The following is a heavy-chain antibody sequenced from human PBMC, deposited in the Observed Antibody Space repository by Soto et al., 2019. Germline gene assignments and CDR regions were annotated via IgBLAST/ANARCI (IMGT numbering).Heavy chain of an antibody. D-gene: IGHD6-19*01. CDR1: GFTVSSNY. Sequence: GGSLRLSCAASGFTVSSNYMSWVRQAPGKGLEWVSVIYSGGSTYYADSVKGRFTISRDNSKNTVDLQMNSLRAEDTAVYYCVKRSGQSNGWGAFDIWGQGAMVTVSS. V-gene: IGHV3-53*01. CDR3: VKRSGQSNGWGAFDI. CDR2: IYSGGST. J-gene: IGHJ3*02.